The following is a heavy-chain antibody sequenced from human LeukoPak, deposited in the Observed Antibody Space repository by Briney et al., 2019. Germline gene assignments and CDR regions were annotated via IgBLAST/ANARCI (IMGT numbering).Heavy chain of an antibody. D-gene: IGHD2-2*01. Sequence: VASVKVSCKASGYTFTSYDINWVRQATGQGLEWMGWMNPNSGNTGYAQKFQGRVTMTRNTSISTAYMELSSLRSEDTAVYYCARGGERYCSSTSCYHFDYWGQGTLVTVSS. V-gene: IGHV1-8*01. J-gene: IGHJ4*02. CDR1: GYTFTSYD. CDR2: MNPNSGNT. CDR3: ARGGERYCSSTSCYHFDY.